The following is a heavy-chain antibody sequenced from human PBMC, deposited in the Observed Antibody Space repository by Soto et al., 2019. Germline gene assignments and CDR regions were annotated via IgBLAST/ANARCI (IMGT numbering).Heavy chain of an antibody. D-gene: IGHD6-19*01. CDR3: ARDGAVADAPGGMDV. CDR2: IIPIFGTA. CDR1: GGTFSSYA. Sequence: QVQLVQSGAEVKKPGSSVKVSCKASGGTFSSYAISWVRQAPGQGLEWMGGIIPIFGTANYAQKFQGRVTIXADLSXXTAYMELSSRRSEDTAVYYCARDGAVADAPGGMDVWGQGTTVTVSS. V-gene: IGHV1-69*12. J-gene: IGHJ6*02.